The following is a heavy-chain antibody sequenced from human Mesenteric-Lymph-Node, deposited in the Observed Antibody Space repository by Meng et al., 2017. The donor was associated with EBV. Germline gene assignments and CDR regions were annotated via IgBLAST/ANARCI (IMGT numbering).Heavy chain of an antibody. V-gene: IGHV4-4*02. D-gene: IGHD3-22*01. CDR1: GGSISISSW. CDR2: IYHSGST. J-gene: IGHJ4*02. CDR3: ARSRGGSYYDSSGPWDS. Sequence: QVQLQESAPGLVKPSXXLSLTRVXAGGSISISSWWSCVRQPPGKGLEWIGEIYHSGSTHYNPSLRSRVNISLDKSRNQFSLKLSSVTAADTAVYYCARSRGGSYYDSSGPWDSWGQGSPVTVSS.